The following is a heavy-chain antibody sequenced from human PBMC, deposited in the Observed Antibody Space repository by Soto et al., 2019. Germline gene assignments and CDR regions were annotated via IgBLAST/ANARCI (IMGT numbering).Heavy chain of an antibody. CDR2: IHHSGRT. V-gene: IGHV4-59*01. CDR3: ARLQAAAGDNDLTFDY. CDR1: GGSISTYY. J-gene: IGHJ4*02. D-gene: IGHD6-13*01. Sequence: SETLSLTCTVAGGSISTYYWSWIRQTPGKGLEWIGYIHHSGRTNYNPSLRSRVTISVDTSKNQFSLKLTSVTAADSAIYYCARLQAAAGDNDLTFDYWGQGTLVTVSS.